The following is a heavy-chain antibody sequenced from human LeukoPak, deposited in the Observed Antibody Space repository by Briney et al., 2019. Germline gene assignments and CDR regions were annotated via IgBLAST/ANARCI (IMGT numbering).Heavy chain of an antibody. V-gene: IGHV4-30-2*01. CDR3: ARHGCGGDCYPPANWFDP. Sequence: SETLSLTCAVSGGSISSGGYSWSWIRQPPGKGLEWIGYIYHSGSTYYNPSLKSRVTISVDRSKNQFSLKLSSVTAADTAVYYCARHGCGGDCYPPANWFDPWGQGTLVTVSS. J-gene: IGHJ5*02. CDR1: GGSISSGGYS. CDR2: IYHSGST. D-gene: IGHD2-21*02.